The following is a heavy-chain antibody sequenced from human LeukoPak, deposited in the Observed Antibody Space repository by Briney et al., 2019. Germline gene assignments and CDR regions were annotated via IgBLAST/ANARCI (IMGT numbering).Heavy chain of an antibody. V-gene: IGHV1-69*13. D-gene: IGHD4-17*01. CDR1: GGTFSSYA. CDR3: ARDISGDPYWYFDL. CDR2: IIPIFGTA. J-gene: IGHJ2*01. Sequence: SVKVSCKASGGTFSSYAISWVRQAPGQGLEWMGGIIPIFGTANYAQKFQGRVTITADESTSTAYMELSSLRSEDTAVYYCARDISGDPYWYFDLWGRGTLVTVSS.